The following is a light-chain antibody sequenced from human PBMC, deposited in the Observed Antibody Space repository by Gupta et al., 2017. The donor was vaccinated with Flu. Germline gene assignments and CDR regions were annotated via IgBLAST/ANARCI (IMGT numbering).Light chain of an antibody. CDR3: LQADSFPLT. V-gene: IGKV1D-12*01. Sequence: PSSMSVCVGYRVIITCRASQPINKFLSWYQQRPGGAPKLLIFATSDLQNGVPSRFSASGSGTDFSLTITGLQPEDFATYYCLQADSFPLTFGQGTRLEI. J-gene: IGKJ5*01. CDR1: QPINKF. CDR2: ATS.